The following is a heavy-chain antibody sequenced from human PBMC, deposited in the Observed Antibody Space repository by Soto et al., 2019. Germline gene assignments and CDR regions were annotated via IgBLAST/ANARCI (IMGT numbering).Heavy chain of an antibody. V-gene: IGHV3-23*01. J-gene: IGHJ4*02. D-gene: IGHD4-17*01. Sequence: EGSLRLSCAASGFTFSSDGMSWVRQAPGKGLEWVSAIGGSGGNTYYADSVEGRFTISRDNSKNTLYLQMNSLRAEDTAVYYCAKSLYFGDYVKNFDSWGQGTL. CDR2: IGGSGGNT. CDR3: AKSLYFGDYVKNFDS. CDR1: GFTFSSDG.